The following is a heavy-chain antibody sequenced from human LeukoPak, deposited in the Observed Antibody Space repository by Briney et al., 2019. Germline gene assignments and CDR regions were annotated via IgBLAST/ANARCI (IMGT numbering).Heavy chain of an antibody. CDR3: AKDRRSSSTSCRFDY. V-gene: IGHV3-23*01. J-gene: IGHJ4*02. CDR2: ISGSGGST. Sequence: GGTLRLSCAASGFTFSSYGMSWVRQAPGKGLEWVPAISGSGGSTYYADSVKGRFTISRDNSKNTLYLQMNSLRAEDTAVYYCAKDRRSSSTSCRFDYWGQGTLVTVSS. D-gene: IGHD2-2*01. CDR1: GFTFSSYG.